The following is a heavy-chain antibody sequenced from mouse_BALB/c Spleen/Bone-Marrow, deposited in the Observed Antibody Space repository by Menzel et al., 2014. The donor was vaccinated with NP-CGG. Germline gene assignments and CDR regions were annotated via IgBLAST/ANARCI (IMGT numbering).Heavy chain of an antibody. CDR3: AYGSSYDYFDY. CDR1: GFNIKDTY. J-gene: IGHJ2*01. V-gene: IGHV14-3*02. D-gene: IGHD1-1*01. CDR2: IDPANGNT. Sequence: EVQLQQSGAEPVKPGASVKLSCTASGFNIKDTYMHWVKQRPEQGLEWIGRIDPANGNTKYDPKFQGKATLTADTSSNTAYLQLSSLTSEDTAVYYCAYGSSYDYFDYWGQGTTLTVSS.